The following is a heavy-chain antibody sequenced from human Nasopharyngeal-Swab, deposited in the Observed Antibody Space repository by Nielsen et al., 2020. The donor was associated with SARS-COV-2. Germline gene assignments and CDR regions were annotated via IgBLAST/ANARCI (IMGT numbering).Heavy chain of an antibody. D-gene: IGHD2-21*02. CDR3: ARESVVTGMDDATDI. Sequence: GESLKISCVASGVIFSKYWMHWVRQPPGKGLEWVANIKQGGSEQFYVDSVKGRFTISRDDAKNSVYLQMNSLRAEDTAVYYCARESVVTGMDDATDIWGQGTMVTVSS. J-gene: IGHJ3*02. CDR2: IKQGGSEQ. V-gene: IGHV3-7*04. CDR1: GVIFSKYW.